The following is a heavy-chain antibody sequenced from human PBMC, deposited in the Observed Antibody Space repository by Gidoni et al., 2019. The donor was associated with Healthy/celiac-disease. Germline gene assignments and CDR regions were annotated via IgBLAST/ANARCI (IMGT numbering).Heavy chain of an antibody. J-gene: IGHJ4*02. CDR1: GGSISSYY. V-gene: IGHV4-59*08. Sequence: QVQLQDSGPGLVKPSETLSLTCTVPGGSISSYYWSWSRQPPGKGLEWIGYLYYSGRTNYNPSLKSRVTISVDTSKNQFSRKLSSVTAADTAVYYCARYETIGSSWPNFDYWGQGTLVTVSS. D-gene: IGHD6-13*01. CDR2: LYYSGRT. CDR3: ARYETIGSSWPNFDY.